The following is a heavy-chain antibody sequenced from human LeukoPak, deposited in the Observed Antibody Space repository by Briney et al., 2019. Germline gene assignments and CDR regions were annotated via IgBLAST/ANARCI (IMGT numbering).Heavy chain of an antibody. CDR2: IYPGDPDT. Sequence: GESLKISCKGSGYSFTSYWIGWVRQMPGKGLEWMGIIYPGDPDTRYSPSFQGQVTISADKSISPAYLQWSSLKASDTAMYYCARFLHRQQLRFDAFDIWGQGTMVTVSS. CDR1: GYSFTSYW. D-gene: IGHD6-13*01. CDR3: ARFLHRQQLRFDAFDI. V-gene: IGHV5-51*01. J-gene: IGHJ3*02.